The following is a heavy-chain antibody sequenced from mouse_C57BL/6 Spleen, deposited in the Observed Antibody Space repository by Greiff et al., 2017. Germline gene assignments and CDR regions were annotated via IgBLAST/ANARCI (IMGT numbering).Heavy chain of an antibody. CDR3: ARSGVTTVVAPPY. CDR2: INPSNGGT. CDR1: GYTFTSYW. Sequence: QVQLQQPGTELVKPGASVKLSCKASGYTFTSYWMHWVKQRPGQGLEWIGNINPSNGGTNYNEKFKSKATLTVDKSSSTAYMQLSSLTSEDSAVYYGARSGVTTVVAPPYWGQGTLVTVSA. J-gene: IGHJ3*01. D-gene: IGHD1-1*01. V-gene: IGHV1-53*01.